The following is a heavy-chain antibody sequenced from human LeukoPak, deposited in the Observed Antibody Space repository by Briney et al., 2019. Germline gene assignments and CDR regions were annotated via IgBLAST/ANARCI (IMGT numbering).Heavy chain of an antibody. CDR1: GYTFTSFG. D-gene: IGHD5-18*01. V-gene: IGHV1-18*01. Sequence: ASVKVFCKASGYTFTSFGIRWVRQAPGQGLEWVGWISAYNGNTNYAQKLQGRVTMTTDTSTSKAHMELKSLRCDDPALYYCDRVPILYSWPVWFDPWGQGTLAT. CDR2: ISAYNGNT. J-gene: IGHJ5*02. CDR3: DRVPILYSWPVWFDP.